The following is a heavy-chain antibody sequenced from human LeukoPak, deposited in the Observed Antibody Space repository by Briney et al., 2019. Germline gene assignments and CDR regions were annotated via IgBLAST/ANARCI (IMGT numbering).Heavy chain of an antibody. V-gene: IGHV1-2*02. CDR1: EYTFTGYY. CDR3: ARGPYDSSGYQDY. J-gene: IGHJ4*02. Sequence: ASVKVSCKASEYTFTGYYMNWVRQAPGQGLEWMGWMNPNSIGRRYAQKFQGRVTMTRDTSISTAYMELSSLISDDTAMYYCARGPYDSSGYQDYWGQGTLITVSS. D-gene: IGHD3-22*01. CDR2: MNPNSIGR.